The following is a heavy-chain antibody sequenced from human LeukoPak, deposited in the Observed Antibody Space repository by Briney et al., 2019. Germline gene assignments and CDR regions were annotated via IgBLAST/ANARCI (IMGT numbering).Heavy chain of an antibody. CDR3: ARGPPKSIAARRTPWVY. V-gene: IGHV4-30-2*01. D-gene: IGHD6-6*01. CDR2: IYHSGST. CDR1: GGSISSGGYS. Sequence: SQTLSLTCAVSGGSISSGGYSWSWIRHPPGKGLEWIGYIYHSGSTYYNPSLKSRVTISVDRSKNQFSLKLSSVTAADTAVYYCARGPPKSIAARRTPWVYWGQGTLVTAS. J-gene: IGHJ4*02.